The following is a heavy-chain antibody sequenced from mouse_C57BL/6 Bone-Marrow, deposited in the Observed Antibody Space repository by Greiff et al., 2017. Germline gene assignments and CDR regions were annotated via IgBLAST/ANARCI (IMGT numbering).Heavy chain of an antibody. CDR3: ARDYRGRFYWYFDV. Sequence: EVHLVESGGGLVKPGGSLKLSCAASGFTFSDYGMHWVRQAPEKGLEWVAYISSGSNTLYYADTVKGRFTIARDNAKNTLFLQMTSLRSEDTAMYYCARDYRGRFYWYFDVWGTGTTVTVSS. D-gene: IGHD2-4*01. CDR1: GFTFSDYG. CDR2: ISSGSNTL. J-gene: IGHJ1*03. V-gene: IGHV5-17*01.